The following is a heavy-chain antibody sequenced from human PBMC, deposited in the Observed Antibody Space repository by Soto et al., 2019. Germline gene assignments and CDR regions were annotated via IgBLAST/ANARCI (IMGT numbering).Heavy chain of an antibody. J-gene: IGHJ4*02. CDR2: FSGGGGGT. D-gene: IGHD1-1*01. V-gene: IGHV3-23*01. Sequence: EVQLLDSGGGLVQRGGSLRLSCAVSGFTLSDYGVTWVRQAPGKGLEWVSGFSGGGGGTFYADSVKGRFTISRDDSKNTAYLQMNGLGVEDTAVYYCVRWNGFGDHWGQGTLVTVSS. CDR1: GFTLSDYG. CDR3: VRWNGFGDH.